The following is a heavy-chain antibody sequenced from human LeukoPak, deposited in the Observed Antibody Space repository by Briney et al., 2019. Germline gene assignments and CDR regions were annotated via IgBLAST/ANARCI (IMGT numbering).Heavy chain of an antibody. J-gene: IGHJ6*03. CDR2: ISGSGGST. Sequence: GGSLRLSCAASGFTLSSYEMNWVRQAPGKGLEWVSAISGSGGSTYYADSVKGRFTISRDNSKNTLYLQMNSLRAEDTAVYYCARYYDFWSGYNYYYYYMDVWGKGTTVTVSS. D-gene: IGHD3-3*01. CDR3: ARYYDFWSGYNYYYYYMDV. V-gene: IGHV3-23*01. CDR1: GFTLSSYE.